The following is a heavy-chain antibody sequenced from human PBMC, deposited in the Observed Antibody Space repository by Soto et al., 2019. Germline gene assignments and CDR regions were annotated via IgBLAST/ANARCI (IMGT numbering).Heavy chain of an antibody. Sequence: ASVEVSCKASGYTFHSYAMNWVRQAPGQRLEWMGWISAGNGNTIYSQKFQARVTITADKSTSTAYMELSSLRSEDTAVYYCARAYCSSTSCYRRGFDPWGQGTLVTVSS. CDR1: GYTFHSYA. D-gene: IGHD2-2*01. J-gene: IGHJ5*02. V-gene: IGHV1-3*01. CDR3: ARAYCSSTSCYRRGFDP. CDR2: ISAGNGNT.